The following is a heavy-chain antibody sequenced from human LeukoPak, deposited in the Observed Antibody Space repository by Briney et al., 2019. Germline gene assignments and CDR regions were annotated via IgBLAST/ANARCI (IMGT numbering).Heavy chain of an antibody. V-gene: IGHV4-59*12. CDR2: IYYSGST. CDR1: GGSISSYY. Sequence: SETLSLTCTVSGGSISSYYWSWIRQPPGKGLEWIGSIYYSGSTYYNPSLKSRVTISVDTSKNQFSLKLSSVTAADTAVYYCARDIYYDSSGYYGFFDYWGQGTLVTVSS. CDR3: ARDIYYDSSGYYGFFDY. D-gene: IGHD3-22*01. J-gene: IGHJ4*02.